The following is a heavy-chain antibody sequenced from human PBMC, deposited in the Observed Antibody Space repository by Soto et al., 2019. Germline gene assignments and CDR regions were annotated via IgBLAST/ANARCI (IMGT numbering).Heavy chain of an antibody. D-gene: IGHD3-10*01. V-gene: IGHV3-33*01. CDR3: ARDITMVRGVIARYYYGMDV. Sequence: QVQLVESGGGVVQPGRSLRLSCAASGFTFSSYGMHWVRQAPCKGLEWVAVIWYDGSNKYYADSVKGRFTISRDNSKNTLYLQMNSLRAEDTAVYYCARDITMVRGVIARYYYGMDVWGQGTTVTVSS. CDR1: GFTFSSYG. CDR2: IWYDGSNK. J-gene: IGHJ6*02.